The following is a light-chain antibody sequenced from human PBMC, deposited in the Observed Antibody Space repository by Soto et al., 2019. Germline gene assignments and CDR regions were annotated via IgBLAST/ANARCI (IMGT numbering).Light chain of an antibody. CDR1: QSVTSS. CDR3: QQRSNWPRT. Sequence: EIALTQSPATLSFSPGERATLSCRASQSVTSSLAWYQQKPGQAPRLLIYDASNRATGIPARFSGSGSGTDFTLTISSLEPEDFAVYYCQQRSNWPRTFGQGTKLEIK. CDR2: DAS. J-gene: IGKJ2*01. V-gene: IGKV3-11*01.